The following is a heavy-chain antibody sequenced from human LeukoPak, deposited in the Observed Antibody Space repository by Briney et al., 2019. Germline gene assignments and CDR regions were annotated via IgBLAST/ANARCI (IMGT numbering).Heavy chain of an antibody. CDR3: ARVARPGSSDNWFDP. CDR1: GGSISSSSYY. CDR2: IYYSGST. D-gene: IGHD3-10*01. V-gene: IGHV4-39*07. Sequence: SETLSLTCTVSGGSISSSSYYWGWIRQPPGKGLEWIGSIYYSGSTYYNPSLKSRVTMSVDTSKNQFSLKLSSVTAADTAVYYCARVARPGSSDNWFDPWGQGTLVTVSS. J-gene: IGHJ5*02.